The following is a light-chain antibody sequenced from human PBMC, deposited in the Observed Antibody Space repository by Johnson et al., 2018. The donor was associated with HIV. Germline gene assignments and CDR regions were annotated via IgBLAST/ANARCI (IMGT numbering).Light chain of an antibody. CDR3: GAWDSRLSVCV. J-gene: IGLJ1*01. CDR1: SSNIGNNY. Sequence: QSVLTQPPSVSAAPGQKVTISCSGSSSNIGNNYVSWYQQLPGTAPKLLIYDNNKRPSGIPDRFSGSKSGTSATLGITGLQTGYEADYYCGAWDSRLSVCVFGPGTKVTVL. V-gene: IGLV1-51*01. CDR2: DNN.